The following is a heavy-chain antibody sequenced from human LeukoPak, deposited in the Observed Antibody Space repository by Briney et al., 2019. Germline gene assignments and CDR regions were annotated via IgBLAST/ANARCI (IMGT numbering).Heavy chain of an antibody. Sequence: PSETLSLTCTVSGGSISSGSYYWSWIRQPAGKGLEWIGRIYTSGSTNYNPSLKSRVTISVDTSKNQFSLKLSSVTAADTAVYYCARDRVDTGADSLSAAIYYYYYYMDVWGKGTTVTISS. D-gene: IGHD2-2*01. J-gene: IGHJ6*03. CDR1: GGSISSGSYY. CDR2: IYTSGST. CDR3: ARDRVDTGADSLSAAIYYYYYYMDV. V-gene: IGHV4-61*02.